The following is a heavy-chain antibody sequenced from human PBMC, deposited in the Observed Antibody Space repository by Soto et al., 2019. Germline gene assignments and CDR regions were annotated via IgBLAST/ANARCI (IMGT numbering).Heavy chain of an antibody. CDR3: ARDRGRAGYYDSSGYYAFDS. V-gene: IGHV1-18*01. J-gene: IGHJ4*02. CDR2: ISAYNGNT. CDR1: GYTFTSYG. D-gene: IGHD3-22*01. Sequence: QVQLVQSGAEVKKPGASVKVSCKASGYTFTSYGISWVRQAPGQGLEWMGWISAYNGNTNYAQKLQGRVTMTTDTSTSTAEMELRSLRSDDTAVYYCARDRGRAGYYDSSGYYAFDSWGQGTLVTVSS.